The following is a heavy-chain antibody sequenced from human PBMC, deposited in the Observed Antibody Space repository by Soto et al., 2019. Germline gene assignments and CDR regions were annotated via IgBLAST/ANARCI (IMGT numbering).Heavy chain of an antibody. CDR2: IWYDGNNK. D-gene: IGHD6-19*01. Sequence: QVHLVESGGGVVQPGRSLRLSCAASXFTFSSYGMHWVRQAPGKGLEWVAVIWYDGNNKYYADSVKGRFTISRDNSKNTLYLQMNSLRAEDTAVYYCASRVAAASPFDYWGQGTLVTVSS. CDR3: ASRVAAASPFDY. CDR1: XFTFSSYG. J-gene: IGHJ4*02. V-gene: IGHV3-33*01.